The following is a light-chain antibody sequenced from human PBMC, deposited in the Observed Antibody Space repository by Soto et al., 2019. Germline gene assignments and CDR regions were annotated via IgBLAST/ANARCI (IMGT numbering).Light chain of an antibody. Sequence: DIVMTQSPDSLAVSLGERATINCKSSQSVLYSSNNKNYLAWYQQKPVQPPKLLIYWASTRESGVTDRFSGSGSGTDFTLTISSLQAEDVAVYYCQQYYSTPLAFGPGTKVDIK. J-gene: IGKJ3*01. CDR1: QSVLYSSNNKNY. V-gene: IGKV4-1*01. CDR3: QQYYSTPLA. CDR2: WAS.